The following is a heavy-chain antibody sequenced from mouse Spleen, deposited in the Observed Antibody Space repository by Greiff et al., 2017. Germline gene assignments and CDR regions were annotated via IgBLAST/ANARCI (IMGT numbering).Heavy chain of an antibody. CDR3: AREGFITTVVSDY. V-gene: IGHV1-4*01. CDR2: INPSSGYT. J-gene: IGHJ2*01. D-gene: IGHD1-1*01. Sequence: QVQLKESGAELARPGASVKMSCKASGYTFTSYTMHWVKQRPGQGLEWIGYINPSSGYTKYNQKFKDKATLTADKSSSTAYMQLSSLTSEDSAVYYCAREGFITTVVSDYWGQGTTLTVSS. CDR1: GYTFTSYT.